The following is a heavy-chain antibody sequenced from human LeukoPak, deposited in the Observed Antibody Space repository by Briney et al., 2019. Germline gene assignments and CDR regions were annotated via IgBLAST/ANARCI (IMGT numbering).Heavy chain of an antibody. CDR3: ATSTRWRAPTSLLGYQLDYYYYMDV. J-gene: IGHJ6*03. Sequence: DPSETLSLTCTVSGGSISSGDYYWSWIRQPPGKGLEWIGYIYYSGSTYYNPSLKSRVTISVDTSKNQFSLKLSSVTAADTAVYYCATSTRWRAPTSLLGYQLDYYYYMDVWGKGTTVTVSS. V-gene: IGHV4-30-4*08. CDR1: GGSISSGDYY. CDR2: IYYSGST. D-gene: IGHD6-25*01.